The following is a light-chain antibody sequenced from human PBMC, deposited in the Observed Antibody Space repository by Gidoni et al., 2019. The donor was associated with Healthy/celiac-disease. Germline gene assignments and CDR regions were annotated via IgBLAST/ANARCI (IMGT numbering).Light chain of an antibody. CDR2: EVS. CDR1: SSDVGGYNY. J-gene: IGLJ3*02. Sequence: QSALPQPASVSGSPEQSITISCTGTSSDVGGYNYVSWYQQHPGKAPKLMIYEVSNRPSGVSNRFSGSRSGNTASLTISGLQAEDEADYYCSSYTSSSTLGVFGGGTKLTVL. V-gene: IGLV2-14*01. CDR3: SSYTSSSTLGV.